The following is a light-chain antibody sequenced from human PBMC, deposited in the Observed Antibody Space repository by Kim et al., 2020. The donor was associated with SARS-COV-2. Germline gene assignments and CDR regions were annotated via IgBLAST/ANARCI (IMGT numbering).Light chain of an antibody. Sequence: ASVGDIVTITCRASQDIRNYLAWFQQIPGKAPKSLIYAASNLQSGVPSRFSASGSGTDFTLTISSLQPEDFATYYCQQCHSYPLTFGGGTKVDIK. V-gene: IGKV1-16*01. CDR1: QDIRNY. CDR2: AAS. J-gene: IGKJ4*01. CDR3: QQCHSYPLT.